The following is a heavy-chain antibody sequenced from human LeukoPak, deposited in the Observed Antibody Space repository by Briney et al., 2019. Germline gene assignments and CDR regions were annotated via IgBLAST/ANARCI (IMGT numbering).Heavy chain of an antibody. V-gene: IGHV5-51*01. J-gene: IGHJ4*02. Sequence: GESLKISCKASGYSFTGHWIGWVRQMPGEGLEWMAIIYPVDSDTRYSPSFQGQVTISADKSINTAYLQWSSLKASDTAMYYCARLDTLFDYWCQGTLVTVSS. CDR1: GYSFTGHW. CDR2: IYPVDSDT. D-gene: IGHD5-18*01. CDR3: ARLDTLFDY.